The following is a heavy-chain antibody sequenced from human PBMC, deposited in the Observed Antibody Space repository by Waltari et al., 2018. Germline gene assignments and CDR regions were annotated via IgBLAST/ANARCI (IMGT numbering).Heavy chain of an antibody. CDR1: GYSISSGYY. CDR2: IYQSGST. V-gene: IGHV4-38-2*01. Sequence: QVQLQESGPGLVKPSETLSLTCAVSGYSISSGYYWGWIRQPPGKGLEWIGSIYQSGSTYYNPSLKSRVTISVDTSKNQFSLNLNSVTAGDTAVYYCGRHKASGSMYAAFDIWGQGTMVTVSS. CDR3: GRHKASGSMYAAFDI. D-gene: IGHD2-8*01. J-gene: IGHJ3*02.